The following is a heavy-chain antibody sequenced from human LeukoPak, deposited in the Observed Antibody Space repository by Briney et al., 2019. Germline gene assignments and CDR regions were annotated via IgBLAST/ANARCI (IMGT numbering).Heavy chain of an antibody. CDR2: ISYDGSDK. Sequence: PGGSLRLSCAASGFTFSSFAMHWVRQAPGKGLEWVAVISYDGSDKYYADSVKGRFTISRDNSKNTVYLQMNSLRAEDTAVYYCAKRKVKWELDYWGQGTLVTVSS. D-gene: IGHD1-26*01. CDR3: AKRKVKWELDY. CDR1: GFTFSSFA. V-gene: IGHV3-30*18. J-gene: IGHJ4*02.